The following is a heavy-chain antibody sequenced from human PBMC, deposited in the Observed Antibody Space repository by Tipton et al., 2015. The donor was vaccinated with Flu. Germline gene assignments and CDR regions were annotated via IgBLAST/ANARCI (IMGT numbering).Heavy chain of an antibody. CDR3: ARRDYSNYVSVPKSWFDP. CDR2: VSRTGST. J-gene: IGHJ5*02. D-gene: IGHD4-11*01. CDR1: GDSISSDFY. V-gene: IGHV4-38-2*01. Sequence: TLSLTCAVSGDSISSDFYWAWIRQFPGKGLEWIGTVSRTGSTIYNPSLKRRDTISIDTSKNQFSLNMRSVTAADMAVYYCARRDYSNYVSVPKSWFDPWGQGTLVAVSS.